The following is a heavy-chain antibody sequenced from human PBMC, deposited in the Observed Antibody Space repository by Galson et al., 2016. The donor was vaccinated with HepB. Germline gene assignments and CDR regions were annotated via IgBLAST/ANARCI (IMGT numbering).Heavy chain of an antibody. Sequence: SLRLSCAASGFSCNNSWMNWVRQAPGKGPEWVASMNPGGRADYYVGSVRGRYTISRDNAKNSLYLQMDSLRADDTAVYYCARDRAYSQFDSWGQGTPVTVSS. J-gene: IGHJ4*02. CDR3: ARDRAYSQFDS. CDR2: MNPGGRAD. CDR1: GFSCNNSW. V-gene: IGHV3-7*03. D-gene: IGHD4-11*01.